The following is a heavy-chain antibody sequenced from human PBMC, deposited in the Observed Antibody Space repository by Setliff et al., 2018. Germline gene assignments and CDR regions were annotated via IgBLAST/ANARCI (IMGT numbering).Heavy chain of an antibody. CDR2: IYTSWTT. CDR1: DDSISSRHYY. J-gene: IGHJ4*02. V-gene: IGHV4-61*09. D-gene: IGHD1-1*01. CDR3: ARTGTYRYFDY. Sequence: PSETLSLTCTVSDDSISSRHYYWSWIRQPAGKGLEWLGQIYTSWTTHYNPSLKSRVTISVDTSKNRFSLKLSSVTAADTAVYYCARTGTYRYFDYWGQGALVTVSS.